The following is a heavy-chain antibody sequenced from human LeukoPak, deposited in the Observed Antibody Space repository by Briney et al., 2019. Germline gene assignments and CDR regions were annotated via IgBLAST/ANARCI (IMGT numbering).Heavy chain of an antibody. J-gene: IGHJ4*02. D-gene: IGHD5-18*01. Sequence: GGSLRLSCAASGFTFSSYAMHWVRQAPGKGLEWVAVISYDGSNKYYADSVKGRFTISRDNSKNTLYLQMNSLRAEDTAVYYCAKQRGYSYGYEYWGQGTLVTVSS. V-gene: IGHV3-30-3*01. CDR3: AKQRGYSYGYEY. CDR1: GFTFSSYA. CDR2: ISYDGSNK.